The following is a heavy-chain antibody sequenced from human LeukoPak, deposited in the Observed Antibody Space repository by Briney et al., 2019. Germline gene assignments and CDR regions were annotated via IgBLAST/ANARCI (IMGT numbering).Heavy chain of an antibody. V-gene: IGHV1-69*05. Sequence: SVKVSCKASGSTFSRSAISWVRQAPGQGLQWMGGVIPILGTTNYAQRFQDRVSITTDDSTSTSYMEFRSLRSVDMAVYYCARDDGSATMGFDSWGQGTLVTVSS. CDR1: GSTFSRSA. CDR2: VIPILGTT. D-gene: IGHD1-26*01. J-gene: IGHJ4*02. CDR3: ARDDGSATMGFDS.